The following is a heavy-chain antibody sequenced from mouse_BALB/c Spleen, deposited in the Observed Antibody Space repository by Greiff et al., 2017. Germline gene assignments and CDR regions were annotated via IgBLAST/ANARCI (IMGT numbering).Heavy chain of an antibody. D-gene: IGHD2-2*01. CDR3: ARWRNLDTTAYYAMDY. V-gene: IGHV14-3*02. Sequence: EVKLQESGAELVKPGASVKLSCTASGFNIKDTYMHWVKQRPEQGLEWIGRIDPANGNTKYDPKFQGKATITADTSSNTAYLQLSSLTSEDTAVYYCARWRNLDTTAYYAMDYWGQGTSVTVSS. CDR2: IDPANGNT. CDR1: GFNIKDTY. J-gene: IGHJ4*01.